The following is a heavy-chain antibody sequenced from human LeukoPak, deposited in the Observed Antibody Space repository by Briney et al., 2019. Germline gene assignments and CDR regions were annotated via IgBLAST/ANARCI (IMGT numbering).Heavy chain of an antibody. CDR3: ARGRPHGNDY. CDR1: GFTFSIYS. D-gene: IGHD4-23*01. V-gene: IGHV3-21*01. J-gene: IGHJ4*02. CDR2: ISSSSSYI. Sequence: GGSLRLSCAASGFTFSIYSMNWVRQAPGKGLEWVSSISSSSSYIYYADSVKGRFTISRDNAKKSLYLQMNSLRAEDTAVYYCARGRPHGNDYWGQGTLVTVSS.